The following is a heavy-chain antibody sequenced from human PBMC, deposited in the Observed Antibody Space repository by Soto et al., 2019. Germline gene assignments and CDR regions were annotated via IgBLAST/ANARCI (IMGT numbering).Heavy chain of an antibody. V-gene: IGHV4-39*01. CDR2: ISYSGKI. CDR3: VRKVPAGAASYYYGMDV. D-gene: IGHD6-13*01. J-gene: IGHJ6*02. Sequence: SETLSLTCTVSGGAFSSTNYYWGWIRQPPGKGLEWIGSISYSGKIYYNPSLKSRVTISVDTSKNQFSLRLSSVTAADTAVYYCVRKVPAGAASYYYGMDVWGQGTTVTVSS. CDR1: GGAFSSTNYY.